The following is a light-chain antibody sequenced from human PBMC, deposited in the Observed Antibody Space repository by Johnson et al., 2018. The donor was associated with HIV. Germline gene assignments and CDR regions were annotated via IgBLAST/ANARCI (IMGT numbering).Light chain of an antibody. CDR2: DNN. CDR1: SSNIGNHY. CDR3: GTWDSSLSTYV. J-gene: IGLJ1*01. V-gene: IGLV1-51*01. Sequence: SVLTQPPSVSAAPGQKVTISCSGTSSNIGNHYVSWYQLLPGTAPKLLIYDNNQRPSGIPDRFSVSKSGTSATLGITGLQTGDAADYYCGTWDSSLSTYVFGTGTKVTVL.